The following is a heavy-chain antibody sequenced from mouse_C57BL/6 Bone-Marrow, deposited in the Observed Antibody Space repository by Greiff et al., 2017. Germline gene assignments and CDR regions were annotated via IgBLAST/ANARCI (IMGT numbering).Heavy chain of an antibody. CDR1: GYTFTSYG. Sequence: VQLQQSGAELARPGASVKLSCKASGYTFTSYGISWVKQRTGQGLEWIGEIYSRSGNTYYNEKLKGQVTLSADKSSSTVYMDLRSLTSVDSAVYFCARTRNYYGSSYGCFEYWDQGTTLTVAS. CDR2: IYSRSGNT. CDR3: ARTRNYYGSSYGCFEY. J-gene: IGHJ2*01. V-gene: IGHV1-81*01. D-gene: IGHD1-1*01.